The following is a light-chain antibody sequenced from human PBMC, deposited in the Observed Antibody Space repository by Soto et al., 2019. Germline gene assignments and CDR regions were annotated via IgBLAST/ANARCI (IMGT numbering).Light chain of an antibody. CDR2: LNSDGSH. J-gene: IGLJ2*01. V-gene: IGLV4-69*01. CDR1: SGHSSYA. CDR3: QTWGTGIHVV. Sequence: QLVLTQSPSASASLGASVKLTCTLSSGHSSYAIAWHQQQPEKGPRYLMKLNSDGSHSKGDGIPDRVSGSSSGAERYLTISSLQSEDEADYYCQTWGTGIHVVFGGGTKLNVL.